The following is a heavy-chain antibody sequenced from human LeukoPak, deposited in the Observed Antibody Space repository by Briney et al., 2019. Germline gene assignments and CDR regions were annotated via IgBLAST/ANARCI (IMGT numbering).Heavy chain of an antibody. J-gene: IGHJ4*02. Sequence: SQTLSLTCAISGDSVSSNSAAWNWIRQSPSRGPEWLGRTYYRSKWYNDYAESVKSRITINPDTSQNQFSLQLNSVTPEDTAVYYCARAGSNWYYYFDYWGQGTLVTVSS. CDR2: TYYRSKWYN. D-gene: IGHD6-13*01. CDR1: GDSVSSNSAA. V-gene: IGHV6-1*01. CDR3: ARAGSNWYYYFDY.